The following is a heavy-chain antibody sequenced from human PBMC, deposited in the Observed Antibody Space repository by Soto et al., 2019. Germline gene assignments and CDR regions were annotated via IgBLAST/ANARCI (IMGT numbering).Heavy chain of an antibody. Sequence: DSAKVSCNTSGYHFRTSGISWVRQAPGQGLEWMGWISASNGNTNYAQNLQGRVTMTTDTSKSTAYMEMRSLRYDETAVYYWAREWGLGPSHLDYWGQGTLVTVSS. CDR2: ISASNGNT. V-gene: IGHV1-18*01. D-gene: IGHD2-21*02. CDR3: AREWGLGPSHLDY. CDR1: GYHFRTSG. J-gene: IGHJ4*02.